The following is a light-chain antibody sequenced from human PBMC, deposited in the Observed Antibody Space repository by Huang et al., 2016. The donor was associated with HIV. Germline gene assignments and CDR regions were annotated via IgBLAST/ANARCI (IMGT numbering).Light chain of an antibody. CDR2: WAS. CDR3: QQYYFSPRT. J-gene: IGKJ3*01. V-gene: IGKV4-1*01. CDR1: QSIFYNSNGQNY. Sequence: DVVLSQSPDYLPVSLGAKATVNCRSSQSIFYNSNGQNYLALYQQKAGQPPKLLVYWASTRAPGVPDRFSGTGSGTDFTLTINNLQAEDAAVYYCQQYYFSPRTFGPGTKVDI.